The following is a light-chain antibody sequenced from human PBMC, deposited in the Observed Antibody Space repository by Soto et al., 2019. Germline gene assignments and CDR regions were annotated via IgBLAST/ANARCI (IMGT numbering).Light chain of an antibody. Sequence: QAVLTQPASVSGSPGQSITISCTGTSSDVGSYNLVSWYQQHPGKAPKLMIYEGSKRPSGVSNRFSGSKSGNTASLTIAGLQTEAEADYYCLSYTRNTTLLFGGGTKVTVL. CDR1: SSDVGSYNL. CDR2: EGS. J-gene: IGLJ2*01. V-gene: IGLV2-14*02. CDR3: LSYTRNTTLL.